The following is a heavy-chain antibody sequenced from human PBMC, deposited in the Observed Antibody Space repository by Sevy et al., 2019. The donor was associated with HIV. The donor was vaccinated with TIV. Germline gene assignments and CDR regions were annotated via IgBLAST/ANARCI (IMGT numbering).Heavy chain of an antibody. D-gene: IGHD1-1*01. CDR1: GYTFTGYY. CDR2: INPNSGGT. Sequence: GASVKVSCKASGYTFTGYYLHWVRQAPGQGLEWMGWINPNSGGTKYAQKFQGRVTMTRDTSISTAYMELSRLRSDDTAVYYCASLGDVPTSGHGKDYWGLGTLVTVSS. V-gene: IGHV1-2*02. CDR3: ASLGDVPTSGHGKDY. J-gene: IGHJ4*02.